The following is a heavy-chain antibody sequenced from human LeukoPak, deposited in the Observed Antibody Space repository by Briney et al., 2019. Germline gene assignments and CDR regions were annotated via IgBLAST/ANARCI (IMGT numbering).Heavy chain of an antibody. Sequence: ASVKVSCKASGGTFSSYAISWVRQAPGQGLEWMGGIIPIFGTANYAQKFQGRVTITADESTSTAYMELSSLRSEDTAVNYCARSYSSSSADFQHWGQGTLVTVSS. D-gene: IGHD6-6*01. V-gene: IGHV1-69*13. J-gene: IGHJ1*01. CDR3: ARSYSSSSADFQH. CDR2: IIPIFGTA. CDR1: GGTFSSYA.